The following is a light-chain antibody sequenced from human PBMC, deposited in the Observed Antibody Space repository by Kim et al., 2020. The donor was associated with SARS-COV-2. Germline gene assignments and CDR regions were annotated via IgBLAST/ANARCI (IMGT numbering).Light chain of an antibody. CDR1: SSDVGGYNY. V-gene: IGLV2-11*01. CDR2: DVS. J-gene: IGLJ1*01. CDR3: CSYAGSYTYV. Sequence: GQSDAISCTGASSDVGGYNYVSWYQQLPGEAPKLMIYDVSKRPSGVPDRFSGSKSGNTASLTISGLQAEDEADYYCCSYAGSYTYVFGAGTKVTVL.